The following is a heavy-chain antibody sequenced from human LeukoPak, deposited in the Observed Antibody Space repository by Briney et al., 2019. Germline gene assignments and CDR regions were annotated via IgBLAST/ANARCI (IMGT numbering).Heavy chain of an antibody. D-gene: IGHD3-22*01. V-gene: IGHV5-51*01. Sequence: GESLKISCKGSGFHFTSYWIGRVRQLPGKGLEWMGIIYPGDSDTRYSPSFQGQVTLSADKSISTAYLQWSSLKASDTAMYYCARQAHYYDSSGYPEYFQHWGQGTLVTVSS. J-gene: IGHJ1*01. CDR1: GFHFTSYW. CDR2: IYPGDSDT. CDR3: ARQAHYYDSSGYPEYFQH.